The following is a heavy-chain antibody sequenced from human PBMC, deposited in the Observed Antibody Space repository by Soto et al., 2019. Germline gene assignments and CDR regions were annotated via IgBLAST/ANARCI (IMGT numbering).Heavy chain of an antibody. J-gene: IGHJ4*02. CDR2: MNPNSGNT. CDR3: AREHGNCALDY. CDR1: GYTFTSYD. D-gene: IGHD2-21*02. V-gene: IGHV1-8*01. Sequence: QVQLVQSGAEVKKPGASVKVSCKASGYTFTSYDIHWVRQATGQGLEWMGWMNPNSGNTVYSQKFQGRVTMTRNTSISTAYKELRSLRSEDAAVYYCAREHGNCALDYWGQGTLVTVSS.